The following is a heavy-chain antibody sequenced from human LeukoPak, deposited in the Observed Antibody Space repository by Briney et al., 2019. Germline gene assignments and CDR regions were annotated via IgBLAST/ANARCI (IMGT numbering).Heavy chain of an antibody. CDR1: GGSISSYY. V-gene: IGHV4-59*01. J-gene: IGHJ6*03. CDR3: ARGEQQLGYYYYYMDV. Sequence: PSETLSLTCTVSGGSISSYYWSWIRQPPGKGLEWIGYIYYSGSANYNPSLKSRVTISVDTSKNQFSLKLSSVTAADTAVYYCARGEQQLGYYYYYMDVWGKGTTVTISS. CDR2: IYYSGSA. D-gene: IGHD6-13*01.